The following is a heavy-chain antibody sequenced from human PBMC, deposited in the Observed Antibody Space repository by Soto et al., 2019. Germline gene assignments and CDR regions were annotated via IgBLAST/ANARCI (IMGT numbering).Heavy chain of an antibody. CDR3: ARATYYDSSGYADY. Sequence: SETLSLTCAVSGGSISSGFYWSWSRQHPGKGLEWIGYIYYSGNTYYNPSLQSRVTISVDTSKNQFSLNLTSVTAADTAVYYCARATYYDSSGYADYWGQGSLVTVSS. CDR1: GGSISSGFY. J-gene: IGHJ4*02. V-gene: IGHV4-31*11. D-gene: IGHD3-22*01. CDR2: IYYSGNT.